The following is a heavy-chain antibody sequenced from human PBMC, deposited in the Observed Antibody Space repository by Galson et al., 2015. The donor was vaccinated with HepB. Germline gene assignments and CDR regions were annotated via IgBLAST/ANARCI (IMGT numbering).Heavy chain of an antibody. CDR1: GFTFSDYY. J-gene: IGHJ4*02. CDR3: ARDRGGAAAGIVGD. D-gene: IGHD6-13*01. Sequence: SLRLSCAASGFTFSDYYMSWIRQAPGKGLEWVAVIAYNGSNEYYTDSVKGRFTISRDNSKNTLYLQMNSLRAEDTAVYYCARDRGGAAAGIVGDWGQGTLVTVSS. V-gene: IGHV3-30*03. CDR2: IAYNGSNE.